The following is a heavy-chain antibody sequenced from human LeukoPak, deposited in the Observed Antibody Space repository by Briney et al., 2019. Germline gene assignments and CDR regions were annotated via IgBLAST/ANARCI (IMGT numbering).Heavy chain of an antibody. CDR1: GFSFNSNG. CDR2: ISASGGST. J-gene: IGHJ4*02. V-gene: IGHV3-23*01. CDR3: AKYGIEVAGKALPDW. D-gene: IGHD6-19*01. Sequence: PGGSLRLSCAASGFSFNSNGMSWVRQAPGKGLEWVSVISASGGSTYYADSVKGRFTISRDNSMNTLYLQMNSLRAEDTAVYYCAKYGIEVAGKALPDWWGQGTLVTVSS.